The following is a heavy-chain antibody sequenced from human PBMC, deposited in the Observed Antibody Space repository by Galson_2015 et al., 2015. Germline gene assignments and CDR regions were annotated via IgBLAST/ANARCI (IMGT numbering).Heavy chain of an antibody. CDR1: GFTFSSYW. CDR3: ARECRYDYESSGYYYWAYYFDY. V-gene: IGHV3-7*03. Sequence: SLRLSCAASGFTFSSYWMSWVRQAPGKGLEWVANIKQDGSEKYYVDSVKGRFTISRDNAKNSLYLQMNSLRAEDTAVYYCARECRYDYESSGYYYWAYYFDYWGQGTLVTVSS. D-gene: IGHD3-22*01. J-gene: IGHJ4*02. CDR2: IKQDGSEK.